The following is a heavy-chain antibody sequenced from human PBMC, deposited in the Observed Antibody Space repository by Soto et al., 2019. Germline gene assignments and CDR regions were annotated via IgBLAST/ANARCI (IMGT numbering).Heavy chain of an antibody. CDR2: IYYSGST. J-gene: IGHJ4*02. CDR1: GDSINNRSYY. D-gene: IGHD2-21*02. CDR3: SRQRTSVVTQAYFDS. Sequence: SETLSLTCTVPGDSINNRSYYWGWIRQPPGKGLEWIGSIYYSGSTYNNPSLKSRVSMSVDTSKNQFSLKLRSVTAADTALYYCSRQRTSVVTQAYFDSWGQGSLVTVSS. V-gene: IGHV4-39*01.